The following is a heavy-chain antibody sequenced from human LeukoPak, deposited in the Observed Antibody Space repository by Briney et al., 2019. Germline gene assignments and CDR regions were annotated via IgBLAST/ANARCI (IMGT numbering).Heavy chain of an antibody. CDR1: GGSISSYY. V-gene: IGHV4-59*08. D-gene: IGHD6-13*01. J-gene: IGHJ4*02. CDR3: ARASGIAAADFDY. CDR2: IYYSGST. Sequence: SETLSLTCTVSGGSISSYYWSWIRQPPGKGLEWIGYIYYSGSTNYNPSLKSRVIISVDKSKNQFSLKLYSVTAADTAVYYCARASGIAAADFDYWGQGTLVTVSS.